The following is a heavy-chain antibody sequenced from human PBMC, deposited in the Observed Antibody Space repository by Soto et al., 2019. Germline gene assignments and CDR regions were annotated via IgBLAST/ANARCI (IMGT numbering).Heavy chain of an antibody. J-gene: IGHJ4*02. CDR2: MWYDGSYE. D-gene: IGHD1-26*01. CDR1: GFNFTSYA. V-gene: IGHV3-33*01. Sequence: GGSLRLSCAASGFNFTSYAMHWVRQAPGKGLQWVAGMWYDGSYEYSPDSVKGRFTISRDNSKNTLYLQMNSLGAEDTAVYYCARDDKHYYPPGIEYWGQGTPVTVSS. CDR3: ARDDKHYYPPGIEY.